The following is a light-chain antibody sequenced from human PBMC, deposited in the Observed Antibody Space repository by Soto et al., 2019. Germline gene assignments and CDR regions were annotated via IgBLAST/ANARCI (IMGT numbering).Light chain of an antibody. J-gene: IGKJ5*01. V-gene: IGKV3-20*01. CDR3: QQYGSSPPVT. Sequence: EIVLTQSPGTLSLSPGERATLSCRASQSVSSTYLAWYQQRPGQAPRLLIYGASGRATGIPDRFSGSGSGTDLTLTISRLEPEDFAVYYCQQYGSSPPVTFGQGTRLEIK. CDR1: QSVSSTY. CDR2: GAS.